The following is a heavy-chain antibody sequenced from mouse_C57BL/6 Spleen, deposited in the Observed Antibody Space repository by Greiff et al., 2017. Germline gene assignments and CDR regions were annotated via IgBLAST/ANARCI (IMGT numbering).Heavy chain of an antibody. V-gene: IGHV1-69*01. Sequence: VQLQQPGAELVMPGASVKLSCKASGYTFTSYWMHWVKQRPGQGLEWIGEIDPSDSYTNYNQKFKGKSTLTVDKSSSTAYMQLSSLTSEDSAVYYCARRMDYYGSSPVYFDYWGQGTTLTVSS. CDR2: IDPSDSYT. D-gene: IGHD1-1*01. J-gene: IGHJ2*01. CDR3: ARRMDYYGSSPVYFDY. CDR1: GYTFTSYW.